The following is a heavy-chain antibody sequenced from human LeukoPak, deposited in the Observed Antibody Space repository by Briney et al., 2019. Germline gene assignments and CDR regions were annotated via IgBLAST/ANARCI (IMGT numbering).Heavy chain of an antibody. V-gene: IGHV4-30-2*01. J-gene: IGHJ4*02. D-gene: IGHD3-22*01. Sequence: SETLSLTCAVSGGSISSGGYSWSWIRQPPGKGLEWIGYIYHSGSTYYNPSLKSRVTISVDRSKNQFSLKLTSVAAADTAVYYCARLLYDRSGYYYFDFWGQGTLVTVSS. CDR3: ARLLYDRSGYYYFDF. CDR1: GGSISSGGYS. CDR2: IYHSGST.